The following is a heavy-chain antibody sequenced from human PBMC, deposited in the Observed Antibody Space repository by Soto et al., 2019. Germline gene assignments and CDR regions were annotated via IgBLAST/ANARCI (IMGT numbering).Heavy chain of an antibody. CDR2: INPSGGTT. D-gene: IGHD3-3*01. V-gene: IGHV1-46*01. Sequence: AVKACCKASGYTLARADMHGLRQAPGQGLEWMGIINPSGGTTTYAQKFQGRVTMTRDTSTSTVYMELSDLRSEDPAVYFCARDRSIFEWSHDHWG. J-gene: IGHJ2*01. CDR3: ARDRSIFEWSHDH. CDR1: GYTLARAD.